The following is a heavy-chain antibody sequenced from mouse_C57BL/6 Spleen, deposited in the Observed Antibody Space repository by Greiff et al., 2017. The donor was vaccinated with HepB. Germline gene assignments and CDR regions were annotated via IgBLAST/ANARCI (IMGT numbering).Heavy chain of an antibody. CDR1: GYAFSSSW. D-gene: IGHD1-1*01. CDR2: IYPGDGDT. Sequence: VQLQQSGPELVKPGASVKISCKASGYAFSSSWMNWVKQRPGKGLEWIGRIYPGDGDTNYNGKFKGKATLTADKSSSTAYMQLSSLTSEDSAVYFCARSKGYYYGSSYFDYWGQGTTLTVSS. J-gene: IGHJ2*01. CDR3: ARSKGYYYGSSYFDY. V-gene: IGHV1-82*01.